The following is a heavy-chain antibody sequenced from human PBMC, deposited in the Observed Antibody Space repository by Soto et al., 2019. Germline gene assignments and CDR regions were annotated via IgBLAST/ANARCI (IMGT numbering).Heavy chain of an antibody. D-gene: IGHD3-16*01. J-gene: IGHJ4*02. CDR1: GYTFTSYA. CDR2: INAGNGNT. Sequence: QVQLVQSGAEVKKPGASVKVSCKASGYTFTSYAMHWVREAPGQRLEWMGWINAGNGNTKYSQKFQGRVTITRDTSASTAYMELSSLRSEDTAVYYCARGDFLTYDDYWGQGTLVTVSS. CDR3: ARGDFLTYDDY. V-gene: IGHV1-3*01.